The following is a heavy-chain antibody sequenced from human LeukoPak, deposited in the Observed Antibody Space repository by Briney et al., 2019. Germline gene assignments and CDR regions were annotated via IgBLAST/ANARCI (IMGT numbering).Heavy chain of an antibody. CDR3: AKDISSGWHSTYYYMDV. Sequence: GGSLRLSCVASGFTFRNYWMHWVRQAPGKGLEWVSGISWNSGSIGYADSVKGRFTISRDNAKNSLYLQMNSLRAEGMALYYCAKDISSGWHSTYYYMDVWGKGTTVTVSS. V-gene: IGHV3-9*03. D-gene: IGHD6-19*01. CDR2: ISWNSGSI. CDR1: GFTFRNYW. J-gene: IGHJ6*03.